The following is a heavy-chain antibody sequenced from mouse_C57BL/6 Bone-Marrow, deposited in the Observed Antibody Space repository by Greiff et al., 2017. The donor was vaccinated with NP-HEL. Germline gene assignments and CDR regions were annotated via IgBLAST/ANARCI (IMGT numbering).Heavy chain of an antibody. J-gene: IGHJ2*01. D-gene: IGHD3-3*01. CDR3: ARPVRTDFDY. CDR1: GYTFTDYY. Sequence: EVQLQQSGPVLVKPGASVKMSCKASGYTFTDYYMNWVKQSHGKSLEWIGVINPYNGGTSYNQKFKGKATLTVDKSSSTAYMELNSLTSEDSAVYYGARPVRTDFDYWGQGTTLTVSS. CDR2: INPYNGGT. V-gene: IGHV1-19*01.